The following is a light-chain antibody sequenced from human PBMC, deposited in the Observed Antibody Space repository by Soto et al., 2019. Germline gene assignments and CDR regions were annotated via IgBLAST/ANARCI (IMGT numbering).Light chain of an antibody. CDR1: QTVNTW. Sequence: DIQMTQSPSTLSASVGDRVTITFRASQTVNTWLAWYQQKPGKAPKVLIFDASSLKTGVPSRFSGSGSGTEFTLTISSLQPEDFTTYYCQQNYNTLITFGQGTRLEI. CDR2: DAS. CDR3: QQNYNTLIT. J-gene: IGKJ5*01. V-gene: IGKV1-5*01.